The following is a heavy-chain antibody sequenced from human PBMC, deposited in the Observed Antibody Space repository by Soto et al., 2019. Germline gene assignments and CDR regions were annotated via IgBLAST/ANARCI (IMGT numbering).Heavy chain of an antibody. CDR2: INHSGST. V-gene: IGHV4-34*01. D-gene: IGHD2-2*01. Sequence: SETLSLTCAVYGGSFSGYYWSWIRQPPGKGLEWIGEINHSGSTNYNPSLKSRVTISLHTSKNQFSLKLSSVTTADTAVYYCARAPRDAIPDYWGQGTLVTVS. CDR1: GGSFSGYY. CDR3: ARAPRDAIPDY. J-gene: IGHJ4*02.